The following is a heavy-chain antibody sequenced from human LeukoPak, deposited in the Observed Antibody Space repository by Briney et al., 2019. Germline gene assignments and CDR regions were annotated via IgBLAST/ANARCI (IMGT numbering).Heavy chain of an antibody. CDR3: ASKAYYYDSSGYYFDY. CDR2: IFYSGST. D-gene: IGHD3-22*01. CDR1: GGSISNDNYH. J-gene: IGHJ4*02. V-gene: IGHV4-39*01. Sequence: SETPSLTCTVSGGSISNDNYHWGWIRQPPGKGLEWIGSIFYSGSTYYNPSLKSRATKSVDTSKNQFSLKLSSVTAADTAVYYCASKAYYYDSSGYYFDYWGQGTLVTVSS.